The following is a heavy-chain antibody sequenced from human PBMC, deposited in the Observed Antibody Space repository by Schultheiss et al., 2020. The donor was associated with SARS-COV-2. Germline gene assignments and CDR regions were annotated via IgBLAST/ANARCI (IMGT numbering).Heavy chain of an antibody. Sequence: SETLSLTCAVYGGSFSGYYWSWIRQPAGKGLEWIGRIYTSGSTNYNPSLKSRVTISVDTSKNQFSLKLSSVTAADTAVYYCARHIGGKYYYDSSGYSAFDIWGQGTMVTVSS. CDR1: GGSFSGYY. J-gene: IGHJ3*02. CDR3: ARHIGGKYYYDSSGYSAFDI. V-gene: IGHV4-59*10. CDR2: IYTSGST. D-gene: IGHD3-22*01.